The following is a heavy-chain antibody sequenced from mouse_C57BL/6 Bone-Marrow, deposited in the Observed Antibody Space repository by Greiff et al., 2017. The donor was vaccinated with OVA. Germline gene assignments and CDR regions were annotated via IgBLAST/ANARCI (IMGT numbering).Heavy chain of an antibody. CDR1: GYTFTSYW. CDR3: ARWRDYGSSYWYFGV. CDR2: IDPSDSYT. V-gene: IGHV1-50*01. Sequence: QVQLQQPGAELVKPGASVKLSCKASGYTFTSYWMQWVKQRPGQGLEWIGEIDPSDSYTNYNQKFKGKATLTVYTSSSTAYMQLSSLTSEDSAVDYCARWRDYGSSYWYFGVWGTGTTVTVSS. D-gene: IGHD1-1*01. J-gene: IGHJ1*03.